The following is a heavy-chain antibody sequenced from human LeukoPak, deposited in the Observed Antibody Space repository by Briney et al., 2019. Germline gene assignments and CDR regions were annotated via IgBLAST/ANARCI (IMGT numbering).Heavy chain of an antibody. CDR2: VFDSGGT. J-gene: IGHJ4*02. CDR3: ARGYSSSWNYFDY. CDR1: GGSISTYF. Sequence: SETLSLTCTVSGGSISTYFWSWIRQPPGEGLEWIGYVFDSGGTNYNPSLKSRVTISVDTSKKQFSLRLSSVTAADTAVYYCARGYSSSWNYFDYWGLGTLVTVSS. V-gene: IGHV4-59*01. D-gene: IGHD6-13*01.